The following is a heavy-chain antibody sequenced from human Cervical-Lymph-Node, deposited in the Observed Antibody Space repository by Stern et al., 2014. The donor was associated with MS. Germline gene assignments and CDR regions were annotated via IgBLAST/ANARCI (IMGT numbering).Heavy chain of an antibody. CDR1: GVSFSSYY. J-gene: IGHJ4*02. CDR3: ARDRGGYNYWDY. Sequence: QVQLQESGPGLVKPSETLSLTCTVSGVSFSSYYWSWIRQSPGKGLEYFGYIYYSGTTIYSPSLKSRVTISLDTSKNQFSLKLRSVTAADTAVYYCARDRGGYNYWDYWGQGTLVTVSS. CDR2: IYYSGTT. V-gene: IGHV4-59*01. D-gene: IGHD5-24*01.